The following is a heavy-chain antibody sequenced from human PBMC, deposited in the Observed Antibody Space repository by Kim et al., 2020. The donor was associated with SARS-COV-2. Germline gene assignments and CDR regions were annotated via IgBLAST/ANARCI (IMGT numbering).Heavy chain of an antibody. V-gene: IGHV1-58*01. Sequence: YAQKFQEKVTITRDMSTSTAYMELSSLRSEDTAVYYCAASYGSGSSNFDYWGQGTLVTVSS. J-gene: IGHJ4*02. CDR3: AASYGSGSSNFDY. D-gene: IGHD3-10*01.